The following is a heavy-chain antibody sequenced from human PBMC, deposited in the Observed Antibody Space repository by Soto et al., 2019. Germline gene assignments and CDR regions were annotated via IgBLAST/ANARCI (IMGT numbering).Heavy chain of an antibody. V-gene: IGHV4-59*08. J-gene: IGHJ5*02. CDR1: GGSITSYY. CDR3: ARHVQQQLVGHNWFDP. CDR2: IYYSGST. D-gene: IGHD6-13*01. Sequence: PSETLSLTCTVSGGSITSYYWGWIRQPPGKGLEWIGYIYYSGSTNYNPSLKSRVTISVDTSKNQFSLKLSSVTAADTAVYYCARHVQQQLVGHNWFDPWGQGTLVTVSS.